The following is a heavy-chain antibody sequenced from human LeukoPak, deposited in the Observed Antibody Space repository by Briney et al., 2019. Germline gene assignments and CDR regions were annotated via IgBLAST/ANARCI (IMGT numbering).Heavy chain of an antibody. D-gene: IGHD6-13*01. Sequence: ASVKVSCKASGYTFTAFYMHWVRQAPGQGLEGMGWINPNSGATNYAQKFQGRVTMTRDTSISTAYMELSRLRSDDTAVYYCARAHLIAAAGYNWFDPWGQGTLVTVSS. J-gene: IGHJ5*02. CDR1: GYTFTAFY. CDR2: INPNSGAT. V-gene: IGHV1-2*02. CDR3: ARAHLIAAAGYNWFDP.